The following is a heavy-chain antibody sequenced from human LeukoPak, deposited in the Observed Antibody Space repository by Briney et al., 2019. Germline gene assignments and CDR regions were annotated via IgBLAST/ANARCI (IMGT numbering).Heavy chain of an antibody. J-gene: IGHJ4*02. V-gene: IGHV3-21*01. Sequence: GGSLRLSCAASGFTFSSYSMNWVRQAPGKGLEWVSSISSSSSYIYYADSVKGRFTISRDKAKNSLYLQMNSLRAEDTAVYYCARAGNSYGKDYWGQGTLVTVSS. CDR1: GFTFSSYS. CDR2: ISSSSSYI. CDR3: ARAGNSYGKDY. D-gene: IGHD5-18*01.